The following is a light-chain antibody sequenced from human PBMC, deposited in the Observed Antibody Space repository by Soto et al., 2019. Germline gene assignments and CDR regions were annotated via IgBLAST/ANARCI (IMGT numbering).Light chain of an antibody. J-gene: IGLJ1*01. CDR3: AAWDDSLNGYV. V-gene: IGLV1-44*01. CDR1: SSSIGSNT. CDR2: SNN. Sequence: QAVVTQPPSASETPGQRVTISCSGSSSSIGSNTVNWYQQLPGTAPKLLIYSNNQRPSGVPDRFSGSKSGTSASLAISGLQSEDEADYYCAAWDDSLNGYVFGTGTQLTVL.